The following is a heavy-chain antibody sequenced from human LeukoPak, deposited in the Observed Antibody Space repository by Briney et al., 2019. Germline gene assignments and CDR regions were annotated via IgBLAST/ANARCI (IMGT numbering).Heavy chain of an antibody. Sequence: SETLSLTCTVSGGSISSYYWSWIRQPPGKGLEWIGYIYYSGSTNYNPSLKSRVPISVDTSKNQFSLKLSSVTAADTAVYYCARQWSSAAGSFDYWGQGTLVTVSS. CDR1: GGSISSYY. CDR2: IYYSGST. D-gene: IGHD6-13*01. V-gene: IGHV4-59*08. J-gene: IGHJ4*02. CDR3: ARQWSSAAGSFDY.